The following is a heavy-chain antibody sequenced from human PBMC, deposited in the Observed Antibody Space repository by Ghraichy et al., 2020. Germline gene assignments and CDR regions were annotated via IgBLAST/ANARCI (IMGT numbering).Heavy chain of an antibody. Sequence: ASVKVSCKASGYTFNYYGISWVRQAPGQGLEWLGWISAHNGDINPAEKFQGRVTMTTDTSTSLAYMELRSLTSDDTAVYYCARQSYYVDSVGDDALDIWGQGTRVTVSS. D-gene: IGHD3-16*01. CDR1: GYTFNYYG. CDR3: ARQSYYVDSVGDDALDI. V-gene: IGHV1-18*01. J-gene: IGHJ3*02. CDR2: ISAHNGDI.